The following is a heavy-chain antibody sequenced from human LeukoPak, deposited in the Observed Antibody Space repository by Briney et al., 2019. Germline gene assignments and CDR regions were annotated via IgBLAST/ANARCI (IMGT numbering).Heavy chain of an antibody. J-gene: IGHJ3*02. Sequence: SVKVSCKASGGTFSSYAISWVRQAPGQGLEWMGRIIPILGIANYAQKFQGRVTITRDTSASTAYMELSSLRSEDTAVYYCARDQVMKAYCGGDCYWGAFDIWGQGTMVTVSS. CDR2: IIPILGIA. CDR1: GGTFSSYA. D-gene: IGHD2-21*02. V-gene: IGHV1-69*04. CDR3: ARDQVMKAYCGGDCYWGAFDI.